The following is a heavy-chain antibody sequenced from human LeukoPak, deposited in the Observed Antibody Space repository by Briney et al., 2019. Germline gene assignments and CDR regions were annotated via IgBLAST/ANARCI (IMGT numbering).Heavy chain of an antibody. CDR2: IYSDGRT. CDR3: ARDSGRFDVFDI. D-gene: IGHD3-10*01. CDR1: GFTVSTNY. V-gene: IGHV3-53*01. Sequence: GGSLRLSCAASGFTVSTNYMSWVRQAPGKGLEWVSVIYSDGRTYYADSVKGRFTISRDNSKNTLYLQMNSLRAEDTAVYYCARDSGRFDVFDIWGQGTMVSVSS. J-gene: IGHJ3*02.